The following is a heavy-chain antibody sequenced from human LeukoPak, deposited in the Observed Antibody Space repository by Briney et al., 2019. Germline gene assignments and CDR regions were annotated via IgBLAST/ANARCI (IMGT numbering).Heavy chain of an antibody. V-gene: IGHV3-11*01. J-gene: IGHJ3*01. CDR3: ARAVYCSSTSCYSAFDV. D-gene: IGHD2-2*01. Sequence: GGSLRLSCAASGFTFSDYNMRWIRQAPGKGLEWVSSISRSGSTKYYADSVKGRFTISRDNARNSLFLQMNSLRAEDTAVYYCARAVYCSSTSCYSAFDVWGQGTMVTVSS. CDR1: GFTFSDYN. CDR2: ISRSGSTK.